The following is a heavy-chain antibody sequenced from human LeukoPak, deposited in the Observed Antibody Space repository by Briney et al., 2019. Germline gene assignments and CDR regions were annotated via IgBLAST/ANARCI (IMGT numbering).Heavy chain of an antibody. J-gene: IGHJ6*02. CDR3: ARGGGTMVRGVSRPYYYYGMDV. CDR2: INHSGST. CDR1: GGSFSGYY. Sequence: SETLSLTCAVYGGSFSGYYWSWIRQPPGKGLEWIGEINHSGSTNYNPSLKSRVTISVDTSKNQFSLKLSSVTAADTAVYYCARGGGTMVRGVSRPYYYYGMDVWGQGTTATVSS. D-gene: IGHD3-10*01. V-gene: IGHV4-34*01.